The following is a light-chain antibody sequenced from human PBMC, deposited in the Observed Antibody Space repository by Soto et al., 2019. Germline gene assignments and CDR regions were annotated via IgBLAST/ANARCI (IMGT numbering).Light chain of an antibody. V-gene: IGKV3-15*01. CDR2: GAS. CDR3: QQYNNWFSIT. CDR1: QSVGGN. J-gene: IGKJ5*01. Sequence: EIVMTQSPATLSVSPGERATLSCRASQSVGGNLAWYQQKPGQAPRLLIYGASTRANGIPARFSGSGSGTEFTLTISSLQSEDFAVYYCQQYNNWFSITFGQGTRLEIK.